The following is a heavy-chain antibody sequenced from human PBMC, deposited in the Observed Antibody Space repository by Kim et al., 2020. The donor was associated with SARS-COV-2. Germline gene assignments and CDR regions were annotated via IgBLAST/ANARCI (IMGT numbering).Heavy chain of an antibody. CDR1: GGSISSSSYY. D-gene: IGHD6-13*01. V-gene: IGHV4-39*01. CDR3: ARPFPAIAAAGTDYFDY. CDR2: IYYSGST. J-gene: IGHJ4*02. Sequence: SETLSLTCTVSGGSISSSSYYWGWIRQPPGKGLEWIGSIYYSGSTYYNPSLKSRVTISVDTSKNQFSLKLSSVTAADTAVYYCARPFPAIAAAGTDYFDYWGQGTLVTVSS.